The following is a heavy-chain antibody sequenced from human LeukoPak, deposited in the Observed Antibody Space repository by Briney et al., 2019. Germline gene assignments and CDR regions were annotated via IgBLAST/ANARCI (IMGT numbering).Heavy chain of an antibody. J-gene: IGHJ4*02. CDR3: ARDRSGPFWSGYHYYFDY. CDR2: IYSGGST. V-gene: IGHV3-66*02. Sequence: PGGSRRLSCAASGFTVSSNYMSWVRQAPGKGLEWVSVIYSGGSTYYADSVKGRFTISRDNSKNTLYLQMNSLRAEDTAVYYCARDRSGPFWSGYHYYFDYWGQGTLVTVSS. D-gene: IGHD3-3*01. CDR1: GFTVSSNY.